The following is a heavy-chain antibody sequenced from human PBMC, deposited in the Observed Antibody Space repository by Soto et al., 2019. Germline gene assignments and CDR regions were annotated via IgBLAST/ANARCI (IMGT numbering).Heavy chain of an antibody. J-gene: IGHJ4*02. CDR3: AHRVLRAVFGLVTTTAIYFDF. D-gene: IGHD3-3*01. CDR2: IYWDDDK. Sequence: QITLNESGPTVVKPTETLTLTCTFSGFSLTTSGVGVRWVRQSPGKAPEWLAFIYWDDDKRYSTSLKSRLTITKDTSKNQVVLTMANVDPADTATYYCAHRVLRAVFGLVTTTAIYFDFWGQGTPVVVSS. V-gene: IGHV2-5*02. CDR1: GFSLTTSGVG.